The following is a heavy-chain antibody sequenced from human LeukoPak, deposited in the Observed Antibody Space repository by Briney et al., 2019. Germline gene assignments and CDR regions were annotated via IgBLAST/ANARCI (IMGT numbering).Heavy chain of an antibody. J-gene: IGHJ4*02. Sequence: KPSETLSLTCAVYAGSFSGYYWSWIRQPPGKGLEWIGEINHSGSTNYNPSLKSRVTISVDTSKNQFSLKLSSVTAADTAVYYCARFRKLLPRAAGDYWGQGTLVTVSS. D-gene: IGHD1-26*01. CDR3: ARFRKLLPRAAGDY. CDR1: AGSFSGYY. V-gene: IGHV4-34*01. CDR2: INHSGST.